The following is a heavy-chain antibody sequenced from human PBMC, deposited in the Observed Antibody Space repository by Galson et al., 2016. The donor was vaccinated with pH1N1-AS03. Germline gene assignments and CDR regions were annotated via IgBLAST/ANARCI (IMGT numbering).Heavy chain of an antibody. CDR3: ARGNGRNFDC. CDR2: IHADGSIT. V-gene: IGHV3-74*01. CDR1: EFTFSSKW. D-gene: IGHD2-8*01. J-gene: IGHJ4*02. Sequence: SLRLSCAASEFTFSSKWMHWVRQAPGKGPVWVSRIHADGSITSYADSVKGRFTISRDNAKNTLYLQMNSLRAEDTAVYYCARGNGRNFDCWGQGTLVTVSS.